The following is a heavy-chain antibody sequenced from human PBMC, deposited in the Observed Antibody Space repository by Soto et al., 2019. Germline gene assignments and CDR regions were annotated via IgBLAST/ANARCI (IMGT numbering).Heavy chain of an antibody. CDR2: INPSSGST. CDR3: ARDRAPGWAYYYGMDV. V-gene: IGHV1-46*03. J-gene: IGHJ6*02. Sequence: ASVKVSCKASGYTLIMYYIHWMRQAPGQGLEWMGLINPSSGSTTYAQKFQGRVTMTRDTSTSTVYMELSSLRSEDTAVYYCARDRAPGWAYYYGMDVWGQGTTVTVSS. CDR1: GYTLIMYY. D-gene: IGHD1-26*01.